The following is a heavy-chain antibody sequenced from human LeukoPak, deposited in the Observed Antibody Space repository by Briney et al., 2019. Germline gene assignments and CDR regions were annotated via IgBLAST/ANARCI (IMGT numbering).Heavy chain of an antibody. CDR3: AKGIYSSGWSYFDY. V-gene: IGHV3-23*01. J-gene: IGHJ4*01. CDR2: LSGSGITT. Sequence: GGSLRLSCAASGFTFSNSAMSWVRQAPGKGLEGVSTLSGSGITTYYADYVKGRFTISRDNSTNTLYLQMNSLRAEDTAVYYCAKGIYSSGWSYFDYWGHGTLVTVSS. D-gene: IGHD6-19*01. CDR1: GFTFSNSA.